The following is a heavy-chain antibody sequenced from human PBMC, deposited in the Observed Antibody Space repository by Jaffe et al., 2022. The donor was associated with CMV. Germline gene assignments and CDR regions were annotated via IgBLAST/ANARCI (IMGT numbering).Heavy chain of an antibody. CDR3: ARKYGDFDY. Sequence: QVQLQESGPGLVKPSETLSLTCTVSGGSISSYYWSWIRQPPGKGLEWIGYIYYSGSTNYNPSLKSRVTISVDTSKNQFSLKLSSVTAADTAVYYCARKYGDFDYWGQGTLVTVSS. CDR1: GGSISSYY. J-gene: IGHJ4*02. CDR2: IYYSGST. V-gene: IGHV4-59*08. D-gene: IGHD4-17*01.